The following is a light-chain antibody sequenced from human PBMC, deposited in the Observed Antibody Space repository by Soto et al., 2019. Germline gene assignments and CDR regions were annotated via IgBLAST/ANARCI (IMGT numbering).Light chain of an antibody. J-gene: IGLJ1*01. CDR1: NIGGKS. CDR2: DDS. V-gene: IGLV3-21*02. CDR3: QVWDISSDQYL. Sequence: SYELTQPPSVSVAPGQTARITCGGNNIGGKSVHWYQQRPGQAPVLVLYDDSNRPSGIPERFSGSNSGSTATLTISSVEAGDEADYFCQVWDISSDQYLFGTGTKLTVL.